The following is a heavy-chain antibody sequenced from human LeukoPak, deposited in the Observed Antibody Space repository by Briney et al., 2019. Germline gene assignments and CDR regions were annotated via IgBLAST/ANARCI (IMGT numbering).Heavy chain of an antibody. CDR3: ARVSIVVVVAATDYDY. Sequence: SVKVSCKASGGTFSSYSITWVRQAPGQGLEWMGRIIPILGIANYAQRFQGRVTITADKSTSTAYMELSSLRSDDTAVYYCARVSIVVVVAATDYDYWGQGTLVTVSS. CDR2: IIPILGIA. J-gene: IGHJ4*02. CDR1: GGTFSSYS. V-gene: IGHV1-69*04. D-gene: IGHD2-15*01.